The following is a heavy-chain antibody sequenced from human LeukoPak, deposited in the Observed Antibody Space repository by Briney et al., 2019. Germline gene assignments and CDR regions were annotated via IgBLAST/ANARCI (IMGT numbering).Heavy chain of an antibody. J-gene: IGHJ4*02. CDR2: IYHSGNT. Sequence: SETLSLTCTVPGGSISSGGYYWSWIRQPPGKGLEWIGYIYHSGNTYYNPSLKSRVTISVDRSKNQFSLKLSSVTAADTAVYFCARDSASSGYVLFDYWGQGTLVTVSS. V-gene: IGHV4-30-2*01. CDR1: GGSISSGGYY. CDR3: ARDSASSGYVLFDY. D-gene: IGHD5-12*01.